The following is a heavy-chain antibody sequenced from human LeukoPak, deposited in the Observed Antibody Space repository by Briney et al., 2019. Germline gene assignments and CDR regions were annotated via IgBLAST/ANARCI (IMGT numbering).Heavy chain of an antibody. Sequence: TSVKVSCKASGYTFTSYGISWVRQAPGQGLEWMGWISAYNGNTNYAQKLQGRDTMTTDTSTSTAYMELRSLRSDDTAVYYCARDFSTHYGDSRDYGGQGTLVTVSS. CDR3: ARDFSTHYGDSRDY. J-gene: IGHJ4*02. CDR1: GYTFTSYG. CDR2: ISAYNGNT. D-gene: IGHD4-17*01. V-gene: IGHV1-18*01.